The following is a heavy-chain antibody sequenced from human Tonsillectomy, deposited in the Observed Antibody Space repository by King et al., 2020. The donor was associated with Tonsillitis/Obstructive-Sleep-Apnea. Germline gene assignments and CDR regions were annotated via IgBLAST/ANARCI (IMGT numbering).Heavy chain of an antibody. J-gene: IGHJ6*03. V-gene: IGHV3-7*01. Sequence: VQLVESGGGLVQPGGSLRLSCAASGFTFSSYWMSWVRQAPGKGLEWVANIKQDGSEKYYVDSVKGRFTISRDNAKNSLYLQMNSLRAEDTAVYYCARGKDILTGYYPYYYYCMDVWGKGTTVTISS. D-gene: IGHD3-9*01. CDR3: ARGKDILTGYYPYYYYCMDV. CDR1: GFTFSSYW. CDR2: IKQDGSEK.